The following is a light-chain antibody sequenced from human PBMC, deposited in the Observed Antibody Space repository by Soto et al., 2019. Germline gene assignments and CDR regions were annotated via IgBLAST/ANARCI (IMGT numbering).Light chain of an antibody. Sequence: QSALTQPASVSGSPGQSITISCTGISRDVGSYNLVSWYQQHPGKAPKVMIYEGSKRPSGVSSRFSGSQSGNTASLTISGLQAEDEADYYCCSYAGGSALNYVFGTGTKVTVL. CDR3: CSYAGGSALNYV. J-gene: IGLJ1*01. V-gene: IGLV2-23*01. CDR1: SRDVGSYNL. CDR2: EGS.